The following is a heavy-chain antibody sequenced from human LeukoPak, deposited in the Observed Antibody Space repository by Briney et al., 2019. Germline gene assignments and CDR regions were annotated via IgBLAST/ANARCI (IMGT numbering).Heavy chain of an antibody. D-gene: IGHD5-12*01. CDR1: GGSISSYY. J-gene: IGHJ4*02. V-gene: IGHV4-59*08. CDR2: IYYSGST. Sequence: SETLSLTCTVSGGSISSYYWSWIRQPPRKGLEWIGYIYYSGSTYYNPSLKSRVTISVDTSKNQFSLKLSSVTAADTAVYYCARTGYSGYVRDYWGQGTLVTVSS. CDR3: ARTGYSGYVRDY.